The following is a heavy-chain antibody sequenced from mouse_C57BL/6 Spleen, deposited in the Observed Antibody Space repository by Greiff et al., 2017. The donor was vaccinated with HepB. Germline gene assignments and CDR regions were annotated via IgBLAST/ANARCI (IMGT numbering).Heavy chain of an antibody. Sequence: QVQLQQSGPELVKPGASVKISCKASGYAFSSSWMNWVKQRPGKGLEWIGRIYPGDGDTNYNGKFKGKATLTADKSSSTAYMQLSSLTSKDSAVYFCARSFYYYGSSSTLWWFDVWGTGTTVTVSS. V-gene: IGHV1-82*01. D-gene: IGHD1-1*01. J-gene: IGHJ1*03. CDR2: IYPGDGDT. CDR3: ARSFYYYGSSSTLWWFDV. CDR1: GYAFSSSW.